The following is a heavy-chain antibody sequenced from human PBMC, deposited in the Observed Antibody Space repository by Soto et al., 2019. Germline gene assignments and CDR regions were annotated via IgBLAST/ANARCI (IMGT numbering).Heavy chain of an antibody. D-gene: IGHD3-3*01. V-gene: IGHV3-23*01. Sequence: GGSLRLSCAASGLTFNTYMMNWLRQAPGKGLEWVSTISGNGARTYYADSVKGRFTISRDNSRDTVFLQMNSLRADDTAIYYCATVQSLYQTSVAYDMWGQGTMVTVSS. CDR3: ATVQSLYQTSVAYDM. CDR1: GLTFNTYM. J-gene: IGHJ3*01. CDR2: ISGNGART.